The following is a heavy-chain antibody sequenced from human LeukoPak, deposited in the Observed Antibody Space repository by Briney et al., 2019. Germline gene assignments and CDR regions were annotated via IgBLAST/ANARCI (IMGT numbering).Heavy chain of an antibody. CDR3: ARGSFLSSNWYYFDY. Sequence: RSYWMSWVRQPPGKGLEWIGSIYYGGSTYYNPSLKSRVTISVDKSKNQFSLKLSSVTAADTAVYYCARGSFLSSNWYYFDYWGQGTLVTVSS. D-gene: IGHD4-11*01. CDR2: IYYGGST. V-gene: IGHV4-39*01. CDR1: RSYW. J-gene: IGHJ4*02.